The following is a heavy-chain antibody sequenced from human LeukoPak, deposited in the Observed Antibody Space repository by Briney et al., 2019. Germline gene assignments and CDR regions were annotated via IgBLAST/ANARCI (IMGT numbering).Heavy chain of an antibody. D-gene: IGHD3-10*01. Sequence: GGSLRLSCAASGFTFTTYSMNWVRQAPGKGLEWVSSISSSGDYKYYADSLKGRFTISRDNAMKSLYLQMNSLRAEDTAVYYCARGPNEWFGEFDNWGQGTLVTVSS. CDR1: GFTFTTYS. CDR3: ARGPNEWFGEFDN. J-gene: IGHJ4*02. CDR2: ISSSGDYK. V-gene: IGHV3-21*01.